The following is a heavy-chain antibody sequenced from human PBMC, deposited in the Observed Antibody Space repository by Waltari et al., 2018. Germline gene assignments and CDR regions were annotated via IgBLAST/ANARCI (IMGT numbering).Heavy chain of an antibody. Sequence: VKLVESGGGLVQSGGSLRLSCSAFEFIFKRYVMHWVRQAPGKSLQHISAITPNGDNTYYTDSVKGRFTLSRDNSRDTLYLQMTSLRPEDTATYYCVKAELTRTLFGLAPHYWGQGTLVTVSS. CDR1: EFIFKRYV. J-gene: IGHJ4*02. V-gene: IGHV3-64D*06. D-gene: IGHD1-7*01. CDR2: ITPNGDNT. CDR3: VKAELTRTLFGLAPHY.